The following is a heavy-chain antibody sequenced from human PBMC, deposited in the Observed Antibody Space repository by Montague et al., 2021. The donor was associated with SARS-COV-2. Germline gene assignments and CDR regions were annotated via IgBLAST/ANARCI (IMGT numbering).Heavy chain of an antibody. Sequence: SETLSLTCTVSGDSVSHDLWTWIRQPPGKGLEWIGYVYYSRSSSYNPSLRGRVSIAVDTSKNQFSLRLSTVTAADTAIYYCVRDPAPGGSGTFYDYWGQGTLVAVSS. CDR1: GDSVSHDL. V-gene: IGHV4-59*02. D-gene: IGHD1-26*01. CDR3: VRDPAPGGSGTFYDY. J-gene: IGHJ4*02. CDR2: VYYSRSS.